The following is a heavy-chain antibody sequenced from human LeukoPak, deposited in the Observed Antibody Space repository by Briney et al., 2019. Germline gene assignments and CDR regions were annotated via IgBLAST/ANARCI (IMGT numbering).Heavy chain of an antibody. V-gene: IGHV3-23*01. CDR1: GFTFSSYA. D-gene: IGHD2/OR15-2a*01. CDR2: ITGSGGNT. CDR3: AREDLYHFDY. Sequence: GGSLRLSCVASGFTFSSYAMSWVRQAPGKGLEWVSSITGSGGNTYYPDSVEGRFTISRDNSKNTLYLQMNSLRAEDTAVYYCAREDLYHFDYWGQGTLVTVSS. J-gene: IGHJ4*02.